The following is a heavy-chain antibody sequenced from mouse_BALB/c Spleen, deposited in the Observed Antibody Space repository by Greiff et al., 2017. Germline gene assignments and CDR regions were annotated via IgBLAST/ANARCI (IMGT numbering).Heavy chain of an antibody. J-gene: IGHJ3*01. CDR3: TRGGKGPLPY. CDR1: GFTFSNYW. CDR2: IRLKSNNYAT. Sequence: EVKVEESGGGLVQPGGSMKLSCVASGFTFSNYWMNWVRQSPEKGLEWVAEIRLKSNNYATHYAESVKGRFTISRDDSKSSVYLQMNNLRAEDTGIYYCTRGGKGPLPYWGQGTLVTVSA. D-gene: IGHD1-1*02. V-gene: IGHV6-6*02.